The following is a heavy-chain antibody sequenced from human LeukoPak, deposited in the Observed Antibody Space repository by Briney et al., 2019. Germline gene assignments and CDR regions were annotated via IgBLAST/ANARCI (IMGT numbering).Heavy chain of an antibody. CDR2: ISGSGGST. D-gene: IGHD2-15*01. J-gene: IGHJ5*02. Sequence: GGSLRLSCAASGFTFSTYAMSWVRQAPGKGLEWVSAISGSGGSTYYADSVKGRFTISRDNSKNTLYLQMNSLRAEDTAVYYCAKDQVVVVAANWFDPWGQGTLVTVSS. CDR1: GFTFSTYA. CDR3: AKDQVVVVAANWFDP. V-gene: IGHV3-23*01.